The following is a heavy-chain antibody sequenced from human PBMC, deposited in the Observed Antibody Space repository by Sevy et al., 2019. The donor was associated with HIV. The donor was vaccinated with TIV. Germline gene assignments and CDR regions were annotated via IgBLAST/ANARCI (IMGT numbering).Heavy chain of an antibody. CDR1: GFICSTYG. CDR3: ARDSRNGLDP. D-gene: IGHD2-8*01. Sequence: GGALRVCCVASGFICSTYGMHWVRQAPGKGLEWVAVIWYDGINKDYADSVKGRFIISTDNSKNTMYLEMDSLRAEDTAVYYCARDSRNGLDPWGQGALVTVSS. V-gene: IGHV3-33*01. CDR2: IWYDGINK. J-gene: IGHJ5*02.